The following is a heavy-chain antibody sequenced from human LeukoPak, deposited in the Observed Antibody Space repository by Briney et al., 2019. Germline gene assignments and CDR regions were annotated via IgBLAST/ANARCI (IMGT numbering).Heavy chain of an antibody. CDR1: GYSFTSYW. D-gene: IGHD2-2*01. J-gene: IGHJ5*02. CDR2: IYPGDSDT. CDR3: ARGFGYCSSTSCYWDWFDP. V-gene: IGHV5-51*01. Sequence: GESLKISCKGSGYSFTSYWIGWVRQMPGKGLEWMGIIYPGDSDTRYSPSFQGQVTISADKSISTAYLQWSSLKASDTAMYYYARGFGYCSSTSCYWDWFDPWGQGTLVTVSS.